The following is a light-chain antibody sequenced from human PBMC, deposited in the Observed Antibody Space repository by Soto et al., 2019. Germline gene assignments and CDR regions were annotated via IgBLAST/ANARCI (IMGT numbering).Light chain of an antibody. CDR1: KSISTE. V-gene: IGKV3-15*01. CDR2: SAS. CDR3: QQVHNWPLT. Sequence: EIVMTQSPATLSVSPGERATLSCRASKSISTELAWYQQKPGQPPRLLIYSASTRATGVPARFTGSGSGSEFTLTISGLQSEDFAVYYCQQVHNWPLTFGQGTRLEI. J-gene: IGKJ2*01.